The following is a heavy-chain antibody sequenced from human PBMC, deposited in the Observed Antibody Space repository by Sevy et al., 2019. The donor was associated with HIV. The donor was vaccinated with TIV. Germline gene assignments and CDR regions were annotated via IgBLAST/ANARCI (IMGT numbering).Heavy chain of an antibody. D-gene: IGHD5-18*01. Sequence: GGSLRLSCAASGFTFDDYAMHWVRQAPGKGVEWVSGISWNSGSIGYADSVKGRFTISRDNAKNSLYLQMNSLRAEDTALYYYVKDYTAMVRFVDYWGQGTLVTVSS. V-gene: IGHV3-9*01. CDR1: GFTFDDYA. CDR3: VKDYTAMVRFVDY. J-gene: IGHJ4*02. CDR2: ISWNSGSI.